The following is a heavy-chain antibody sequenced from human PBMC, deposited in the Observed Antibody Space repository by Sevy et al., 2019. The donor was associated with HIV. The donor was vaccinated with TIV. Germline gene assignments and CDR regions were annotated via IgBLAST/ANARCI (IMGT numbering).Heavy chain of an antibody. CDR3: AREGCTQPHDY. J-gene: IGHJ4*02. CDR2: FSYGCGRI. Sequence: GGSLRLSCAASGFTFAKYSMSWVRQAPGKGLEWVSTFSYGCGRINYADSVKGRFTISRDDSKNTLFLQMNSLRAEDKATCFCAREGCTQPHDYWGQGTLVTVSS. CDR1: GFTFAKYS. V-gene: IGHV3-23*01. D-gene: IGHD2-8*01.